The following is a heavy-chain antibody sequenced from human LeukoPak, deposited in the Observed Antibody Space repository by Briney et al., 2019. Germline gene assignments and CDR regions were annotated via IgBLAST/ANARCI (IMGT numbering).Heavy chain of an antibody. J-gene: IGHJ1*01. Sequence: SETLSLTCSVSWGSISSSNNYWGWIRQPPGKGLEWIGSMCNSGSTCYNPSLKSRVTISVDTSKNQFSLRLSSVTAADTAVYYCASHRVPGSTPEHFQHWGQGTLVNVS. D-gene: IGHD2-2*01. CDR3: ASHRVPGSTPEHFQH. CDR2: MCNSGST. V-gene: IGHV4-39*01. CDR1: WGSISSSNNY.